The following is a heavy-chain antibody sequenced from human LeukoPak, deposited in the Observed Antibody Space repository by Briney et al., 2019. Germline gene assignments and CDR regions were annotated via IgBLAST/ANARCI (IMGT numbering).Heavy chain of an antibody. CDR2: IRYDGSNK. V-gene: IGHV3-30*02. CDR1: GFTVSSNY. Sequence: GGSLRLSCAASGFTVSSNYMSRVRQAPGKGLEWVAFIRYDGSNKYYADSVKGRFTISRDNSKNTLYLQMNSLRAEDTAVYYCARDLTGNGDYWGQGTLVTVSS. CDR3: ARDLTGNGDY. D-gene: IGHD1-20*01. J-gene: IGHJ4*02.